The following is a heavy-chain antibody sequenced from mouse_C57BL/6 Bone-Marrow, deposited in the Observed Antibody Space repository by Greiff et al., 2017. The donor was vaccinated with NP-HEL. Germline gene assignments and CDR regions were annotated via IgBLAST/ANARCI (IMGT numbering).Heavy chain of an antibody. V-gene: IGHV14-2*01. J-gene: IGHJ3*01. D-gene: IGHD1-1*01. CDR2: IDPEDGET. CDR1: GFNIKDYY. CDR3: DSTVVARGFAY. Sequence: EVQLQESGAELVKPGASVKLSCTASGFNIKDYYMHWVKQRTEQGLEWIGRIDPEDGETKYAPQFQGKATITADTSSNTPYLQLSRLTSEETAVYYCDSTVVARGFAYWGQGTLVTVSA.